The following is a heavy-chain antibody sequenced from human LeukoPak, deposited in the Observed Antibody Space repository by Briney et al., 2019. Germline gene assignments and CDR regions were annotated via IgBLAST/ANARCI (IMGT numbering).Heavy chain of an antibody. D-gene: IGHD6-19*01. V-gene: IGHV3-33*01. CDR1: GFTFSSYG. CDR3: ARESTAVAADY. Sequence: GGSLRLSCAASGFTFSSYGMHWVRQAPGKGLEWVAVIWYDGSNKYYADSVKGRFTISRDNSKNTLYLQMNSLRAEDTAVYYCARESTAVAADYWGQGTLVTVSS. J-gene: IGHJ4*02. CDR2: IWYDGSNK.